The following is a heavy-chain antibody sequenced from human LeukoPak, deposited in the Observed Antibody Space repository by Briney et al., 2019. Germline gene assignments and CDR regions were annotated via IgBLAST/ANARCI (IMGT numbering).Heavy chain of an antibody. CDR3: ARVPMVRGVIFDY. Sequence: PSETLSLTCTVSGGSISSGSYYWSWIRQPAGKGLEWIGRIFTTGSTNYNPSLKSRATISVDSSKNQFSLKLSSVTAADTAVYYCARVPMVRGVIFDYWGQGTLVTVSS. D-gene: IGHD3-10*01. CDR2: IFTTGST. CDR1: GGSISSGSYY. V-gene: IGHV4-61*02. J-gene: IGHJ4*02.